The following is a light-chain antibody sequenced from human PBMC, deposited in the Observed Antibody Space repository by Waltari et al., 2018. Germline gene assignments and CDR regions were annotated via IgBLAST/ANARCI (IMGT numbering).Light chain of an antibody. V-gene: IGLV2-11*01. Sequence: QSPLTQTRSASGSPGQSVPLSCNGISRPGAHSKFVSWYQLSPGKAPKLIIYDVTQRPSGVPDRFSGSKSGTTASLTISGLQAEDEADYYCCSYAGRHTNWVFGGGTKLTVL. CDR1: SRPGAHSKF. CDR2: DVT. CDR3: CSYAGRHTNWV. J-gene: IGLJ3*02.